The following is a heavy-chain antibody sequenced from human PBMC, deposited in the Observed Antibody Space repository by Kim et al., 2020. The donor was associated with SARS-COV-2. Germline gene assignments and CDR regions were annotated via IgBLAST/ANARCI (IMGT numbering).Heavy chain of an antibody. Sequence: GGSLRLSCAASGFTFSSYSMNWVRQAPGKGLEWVSSISSSSSYIYYADSVKGRFTISRDNAKNSLYLQMNSLRAEYTAVYYCARDSIPNYSGSYWHYYYYGMDVWGQGTTVTVSS. D-gene: IGHD1-26*01. V-gene: IGHV3-21*01. CDR3: ARDSIPNYSGSYWHYYYYGMDV. CDR2: ISSSSSYI. J-gene: IGHJ6*02. CDR1: GFTFSSYS.